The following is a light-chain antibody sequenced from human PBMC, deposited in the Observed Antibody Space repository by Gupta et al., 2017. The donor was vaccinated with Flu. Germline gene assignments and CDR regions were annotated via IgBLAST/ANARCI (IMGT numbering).Light chain of an antibody. CDR2: DAS. J-gene: IGKJ2*01. CDR3: QKRSNWPPYT. Sequence: EIELTQSPATLSLSPGERATLPCRASQSVSTYLAWYQKRPGQAPRLLIYDASNRSTGIPARFSGSGSGTDFTLTISRLEPEDFAIYYCQKRSNWPPYTFGQGTRLEIK. V-gene: IGKV3-11*01. CDR1: QSVSTY.